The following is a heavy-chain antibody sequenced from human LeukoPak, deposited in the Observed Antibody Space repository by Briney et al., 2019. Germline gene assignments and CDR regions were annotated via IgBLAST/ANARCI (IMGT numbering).Heavy chain of an antibody. J-gene: IGHJ4*02. CDR1: GYTFTSYG. D-gene: IGHD2-2*01. V-gene: IGHV5-51*01. Sequence: KVSCKASGYTFTSYGISWVRQMLGKGLEWMGIIYPGDSDTRYSPSFQGQVTISADKSISTAYLQWSSLKASDTAMYYCARRCWDITSCYHFDYWGQGTLVTVSS. CDR3: ARRCWDITSCYHFDY. CDR2: IYPGDSDT.